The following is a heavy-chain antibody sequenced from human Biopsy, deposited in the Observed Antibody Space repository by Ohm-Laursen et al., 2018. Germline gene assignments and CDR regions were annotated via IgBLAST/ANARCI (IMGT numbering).Heavy chain of an antibody. Sequence: LRLSCAASGFTFGNYAMNWIRQPPGKGLEWVGYIYYSGSINYNPSLKIRVTISLDTSKNQFSLRLSSETAADTAVYYCASMPAAIHEPNYSYYGMHVWGQGTTVTVSS. J-gene: IGHJ6*02. CDR1: GFTFGNYA. V-gene: IGHV4-59*08. CDR2: IYYSGSI. CDR3: ASMPAAIHEPNYSYYGMHV. D-gene: IGHD2-2*02.